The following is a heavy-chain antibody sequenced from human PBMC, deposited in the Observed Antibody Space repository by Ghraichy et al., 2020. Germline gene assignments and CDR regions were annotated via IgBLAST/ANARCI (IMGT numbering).Heavy chain of an antibody. CDR3: ARDWRDIVAPLGTHRGGGIDY. CDR2: ISYDGSNK. D-gene: IGHD5-12*01. J-gene: IGHJ4*02. Sequence: GGSLRLSCAASGFTFSSYAMHWVRQAPGKGLEWVAVISYDGSNKYYADSVKGRFTISRDNSKNTLYLQMNSLRAEDTAVYYCARDWRDIVAPLGTHRGGGIDYWGQGTLVTVSS. CDR1: GFTFSSYA. V-gene: IGHV3-30-3*01.